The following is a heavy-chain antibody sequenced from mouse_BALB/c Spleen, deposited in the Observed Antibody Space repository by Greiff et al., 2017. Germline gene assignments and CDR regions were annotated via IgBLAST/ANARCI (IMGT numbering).Heavy chain of an antibody. CDR3: ASFMITNAMDY. V-gene: IGHV14-1*02. J-gene: IGHJ4*01. CDR2: IDPENGNT. D-gene: IGHD2-4*01. CDR1: GFNIKDYY. Sequence: VQLQQSGAELVRPGALVKLSCKASGFNIKDYYMHWVQQRPEQGLEWIGWIDPENGNTIYDPKFQGKASITADTSSNTAYLQLSSLTSEDTAVYYCASFMITNAMDYWGQGTSVTVSS.